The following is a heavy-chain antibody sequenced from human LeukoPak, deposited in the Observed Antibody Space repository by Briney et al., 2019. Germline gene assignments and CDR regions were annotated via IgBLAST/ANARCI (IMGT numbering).Heavy chain of an antibody. J-gene: IGHJ4*02. D-gene: IGHD1-20*01. Sequence: GGSLRLSCAASGFTFSDYYMTWIRQAPGKGLEWLSSISSSGSAIYYPDSVKGRFTISRDNAKNSLYLQMNSLRAEDTAVYYCARKDPNWKPPDYWGQGTLVTVSS. CDR1: GFTFSDYY. CDR2: ISSSGSAI. CDR3: ARKDPNWKPPDY. V-gene: IGHV3-11*01.